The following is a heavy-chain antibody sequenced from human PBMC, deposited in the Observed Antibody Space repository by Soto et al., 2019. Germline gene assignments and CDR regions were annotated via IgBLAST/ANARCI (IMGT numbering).Heavy chain of an antibody. CDR2: IIPIFGTA. Sequence: GASVKVSCKASGGTFSSYAISCVRQAPGQGLEWMGGIIPIFGTANYAQKFQGRVTITADESTSTAYMELSSLRSEDTAVYYCARGWEGGDYYYYYGMDVWGQGTTVTVSS. V-gene: IGHV1-69*13. CDR1: GGTFSSYA. J-gene: IGHJ6*02. D-gene: IGHD1-26*01. CDR3: ARGWEGGDYYYYYGMDV.